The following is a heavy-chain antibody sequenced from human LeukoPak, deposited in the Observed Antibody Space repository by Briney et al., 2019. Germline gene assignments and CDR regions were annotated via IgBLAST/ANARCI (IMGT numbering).Heavy chain of an antibody. D-gene: IGHD3-10*02. V-gene: IGHV3-53*05. CDR2: SYSGGSS. CDR1: GFTVSSNY. J-gene: IGHJ6*03. Sequence: PGGSLRLSCAASGFTVSSNYMSWVRQAPGKGLEWVSVSYSGGSSYYADSVKGRFTISRDNSKNTLYLQMNSLRAEDTAVYYCAKAWMFAKNYYYYIDVWGKGTTVTVSS. CDR3: AKAWMFAKNYYYYIDV.